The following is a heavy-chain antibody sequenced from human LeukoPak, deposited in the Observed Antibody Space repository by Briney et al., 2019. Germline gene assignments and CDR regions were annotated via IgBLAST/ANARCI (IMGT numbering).Heavy chain of an antibody. CDR3: AKEPYYYDSSGLSDY. CDR2: ISGSGGSK. V-gene: IGHV3-23*01. D-gene: IGHD3-22*01. Sequence: GGSLRLSCSVSGSTVSSNHLSWVRQAPGKGLEWVSAISGSGGSKYYADSVKGRFTISRDNSKNTLYLQMNSLRAEDTAVYYCAKEPYYYDSSGLSDYWGQGTLVTVSS. J-gene: IGHJ4*02. CDR1: GSTVSSNH.